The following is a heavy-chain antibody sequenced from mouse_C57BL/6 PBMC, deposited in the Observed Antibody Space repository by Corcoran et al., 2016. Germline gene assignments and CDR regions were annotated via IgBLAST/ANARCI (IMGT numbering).Heavy chain of an antibody. Sequence: EVQLQQSGPELVKPGASVKISCKASGYTFTDYYMNWVKQSHGKSLEWIGDINPNNGGTSYNQKFKGKATLTVDKSSSTAYMELRSLTSEDSAVYYCARKPLDGYYEYWGQGTTLTVSS. CDR2: INPNNGGT. V-gene: IGHV1-26*01. CDR3: ARKPLDGYYEY. J-gene: IGHJ2*01. D-gene: IGHD2-3*01. CDR1: GYTFTDYY.